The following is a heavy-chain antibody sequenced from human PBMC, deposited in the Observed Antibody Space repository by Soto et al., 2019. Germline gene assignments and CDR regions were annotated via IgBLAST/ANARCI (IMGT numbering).Heavy chain of an antibody. J-gene: IGHJ4*02. CDR1: GDSVSSNSAA. Sequence: QTLSLTCAISGDSVSSNSAAWNWIRQSPSRGLEWLGRTYYRSKWYNDYAASVKSRITINPDTSKNQFSLQLNSVTPEDTAVYYCAGGGYSSSSANDYWGQGTLVTVSS. D-gene: IGHD6-6*01. V-gene: IGHV6-1*01. CDR2: TYYRSKWYN. CDR3: AGGGYSSSSANDY.